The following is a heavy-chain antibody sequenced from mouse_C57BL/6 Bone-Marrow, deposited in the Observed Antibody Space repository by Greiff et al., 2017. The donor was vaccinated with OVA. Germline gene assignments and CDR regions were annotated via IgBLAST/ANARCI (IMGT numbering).Heavy chain of an antibody. J-gene: IGHJ4*01. D-gene: IGHD1-1*01. CDR2: IYPGSGST. CDR1: GYTFTSYW. CDR3: AREIYYGSSLYYYAMDY. Sequence: QVQLQQSGAELVKPGASVKMSCKASGYTFTSYWITWVKPRPGQGLEWIGDIYPGSGSTNYNEKFKSKATLTVDTSSSTAYMQLSSLTSEDSAVYYCAREIYYGSSLYYYAMDYWGQGTSVTVSS. V-gene: IGHV1-55*01.